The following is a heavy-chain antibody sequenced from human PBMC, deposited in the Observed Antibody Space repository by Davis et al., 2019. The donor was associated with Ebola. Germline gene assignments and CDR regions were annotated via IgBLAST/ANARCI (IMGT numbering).Heavy chain of an antibody. Sequence: SETLSLTCTVSGGSISSYYWSWIRQPPGKGLEWIGYIYYSGNTNYNPSLKSRVTISVDTSKNQFSLKLSSVTAADTAVYYCAKSGLSFGVVKYHYGMDVWGKGTTVTVSS. V-gene: IGHV4-59*01. CDR1: GGSISSYY. J-gene: IGHJ6*04. CDR2: IYYSGNT. CDR3: AKSGLSFGVVKYHYGMDV. D-gene: IGHD3-3*01.